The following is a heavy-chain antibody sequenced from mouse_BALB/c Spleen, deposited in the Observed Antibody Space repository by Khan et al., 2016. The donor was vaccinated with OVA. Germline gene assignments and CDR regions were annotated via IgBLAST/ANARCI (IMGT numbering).Heavy chain of an antibody. CDR2: INTYTGEP. D-gene: IGHD2-10*01. J-gene: IGHJ4*01. Sequence: QIQLVQSGPELKKPGETVKISCKASGHTFTKYGMNWVKQAPGKGLKWMGCINTYTGEPTYADDFNGRFAFSLETSASTAYLQINNLKYEDTATYFCARPPYFAYVMDNWGQGTSGTVSA. CDR3: ARPPYFAYVMDN. V-gene: IGHV9-3-1*01. CDR1: GHTFTKYG.